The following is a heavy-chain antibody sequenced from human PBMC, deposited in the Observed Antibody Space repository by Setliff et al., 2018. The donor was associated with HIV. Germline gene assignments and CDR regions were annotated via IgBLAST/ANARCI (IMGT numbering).Heavy chain of an antibody. Sequence: GGSLRLSCLASGFTFTGLTFTDYNMNWVRQAPGKGLEWVSYISSSNSIYYADSVGGRFTISRDNAKNSLYLQMTSLRAEDTAVYYCARDDYDISTGYCPDWGQGTLVTVSS. CDR1: GFTFTGLTFTDYN. CDR3: ARDDYDISTGYCPD. J-gene: IGHJ4*02. V-gene: IGHV3-48*01. D-gene: IGHD3-9*01. CDR2: ISSSNSI.